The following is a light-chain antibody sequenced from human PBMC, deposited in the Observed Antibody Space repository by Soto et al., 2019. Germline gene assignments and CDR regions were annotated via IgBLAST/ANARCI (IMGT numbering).Light chain of an antibody. J-gene: IGKJ2*01. CDR3: LQHNSYPLT. V-gene: IGKV1-17*01. CDR1: QGIIND. CDR2: DAS. Sequence: DLQMTQSPSSLSASVGDRVTITCRASQGIINDLAWYQQKPGKAPERLIYDASNLQSGVSSRFSGSGSGTEFTLTISSLQPEDFATYYCLQHNSYPLTFGQGTKLEIK.